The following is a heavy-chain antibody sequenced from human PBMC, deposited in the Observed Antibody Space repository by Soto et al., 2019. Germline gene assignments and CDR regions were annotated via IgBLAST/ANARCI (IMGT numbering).Heavy chain of an antibody. Sequence: SEILSLTCTVSGGSMNSYFLSWIRQPPGKELEWIGYIYDIRSTTYNPSLKSRVTISVDTSKNQFSLKLNSVTAADTAVYYCARDRSFGYGAFDIWGQGTMVTVSS. CDR3: ARDRSFGYGAFDI. CDR2: IYDIRST. V-gene: IGHV4-59*01. J-gene: IGHJ3*02. CDR1: GGSMNSYF. D-gene: IGHD5-18*01.